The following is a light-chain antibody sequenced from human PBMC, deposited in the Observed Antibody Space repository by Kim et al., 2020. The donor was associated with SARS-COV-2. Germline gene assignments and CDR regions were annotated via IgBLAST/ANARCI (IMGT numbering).Light chain of an antibody. CDR3: QQYGSPLLT. V-gene: IGKV3-20*01. J-gene: IGKJ4*01. CDR1: QSVSSSY. Sequence: EIVLTQSPGTLSLSPGERATLSCRASQSVSSSYLAWYQQKPGQAPRLLIYGASSRAPGIPDRFSGSGSGTDFTLTIRRLEPEDFAVYYCQQYGSPLLTFGGGNKVDIK. CDR2: GAS.